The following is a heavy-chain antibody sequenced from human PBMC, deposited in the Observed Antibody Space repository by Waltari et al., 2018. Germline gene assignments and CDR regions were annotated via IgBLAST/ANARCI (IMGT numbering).Heavy chain of an antibody. Sequence: QVQLLESGGGVVQPGGSLRLSCAASGFTFSNYDMHWVRQAPGKGLEWVAFGRYDGGNSYNIDSVKGRFTVSRDNSKNTLYVQMNSLRPEDTAIYYCARGGMGYYYSDYWGQGTLVLVSS. CDR3: ARGGMGYYYSDY. V-gene: IGHV3-30*02. CDR2: GRYDGGNS. J-gene: IGHJ4*02. CDR1: GFTFSNYD. D-gene: IGHD1-1*01.